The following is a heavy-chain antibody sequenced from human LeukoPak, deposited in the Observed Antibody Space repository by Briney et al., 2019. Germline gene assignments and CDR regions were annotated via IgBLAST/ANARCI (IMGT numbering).Heavy chain of an antibody. Sequence: GGSLRLSCAASGFTFDDYTMHWVRQAPGKGLEWVSLISWDGGSTYYADSVKGRFTISRDNSKNSLYLQMNSLRTEDTALYYCAKDHGSSWYGSFDYWGQGTLVTVSS. CDR1: GFTFDDYT. CDR3: AKDHGSSWYGSFDY. CDR2: ISWDGGST. D-gene: IGHD6-13*01. J-gene: IGHJ4*02. V-gene: IGHV3-43*01.